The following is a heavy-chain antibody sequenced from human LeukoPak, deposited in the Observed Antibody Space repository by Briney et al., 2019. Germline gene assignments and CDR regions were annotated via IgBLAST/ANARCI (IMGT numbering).Heavy chain of an antibody. CDR3: ARRSSSWNEYYFDY. CDR1: GGSISTYY. Sequence: SETLSLTCTVSGGSISTYYWSWMRQPPGKGLEWIGYIYHSGSTNYNPSLKSRVTISVDTSKNQFSLKLSSVTAADTAVYYCARRSSSWNEYYFDYWGQGTLVTVSS. V-gene: IGHV4-59*08. D-gene: IGHD6-13*01. CDR2: IYHSGST. J-gene: IGHJ4*02.